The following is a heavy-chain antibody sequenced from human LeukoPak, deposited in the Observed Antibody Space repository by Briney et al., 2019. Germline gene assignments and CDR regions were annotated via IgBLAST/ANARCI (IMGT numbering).Heavy chain of an antibody. Sequence: PGGSVKASYKAFGYPFTGYHMHLVRQAPGQGLDLLGCINPNSLSPNYAQKFQGRVTMTSDTSISTAYMELSRLRSDDTAVYYCAIPSSAHCSSTSCYAGVAHWYFDLWGRGTLVTVSS. CDR3: AIPSSAHCSSTSCYAGVAHWYFDL. J-gene: IGHJ2*01. D-gene: IGHD2-2*01. CDR2: INPNSLSP. V-gene: IGHV1-2*02. CDR1: GYPFTGYH.